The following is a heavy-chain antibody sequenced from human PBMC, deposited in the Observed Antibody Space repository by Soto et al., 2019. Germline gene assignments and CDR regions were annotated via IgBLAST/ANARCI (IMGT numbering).Heavy chain of an antibody. CDR3: ARDRMTTVTTFAFDI. CDR2: ISYDGSNK. Sequence: QVQLVESGGGVVQPGRSLRLSCAASGFTFSSYAMHWVRQAPGKGLEWVAVISYDGSNKYYADSVKGRFTISRDNSKNTLYLQMNSLRAEDTAVYYCARDRMTTVTTFAFDIWGQGTMVTVSS. D-gene: IGHD4-17*01. V-gene: IGHV3-30-3*01. CDR1: GFTFSSYA. J-gene: IGHJ3*02.